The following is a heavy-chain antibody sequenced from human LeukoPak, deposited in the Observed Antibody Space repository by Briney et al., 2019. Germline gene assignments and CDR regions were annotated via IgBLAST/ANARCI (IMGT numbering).Heavy chain of an antibody. CDR3: ARDRMITIFGVVTLDAFDI. V-gene: IGHV3-21*01. J-gene: IGHJ3*02. CDR1: GFTFSSYS. Sequence: PGGSLRLSCAASGFTFSSYSMNWVRQAPGKGLEWVSSISSSSSYIYYADSVKGRFTISRGNAKNSLYLQMNSLRAEDTAVYYCARDRMITIFGVVTLDAFDIWGQGTMVTVSS. D-gene: IGHD3-3*01. CDR2: ISSSSSYI.